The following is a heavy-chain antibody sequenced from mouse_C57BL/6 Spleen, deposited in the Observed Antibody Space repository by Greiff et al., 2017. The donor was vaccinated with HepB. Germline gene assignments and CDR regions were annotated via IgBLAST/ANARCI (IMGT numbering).Heavy chain of an antibody. Sequence: VQLQQPGAELVKPGASVKLSCKASGYTFTSYWMQWVKQRPGQGLEWIGEIDPSDSYTNYNQKFKGKATLTVDTSSSTAYMQLSSLTSEDSAVYDCARSLLRYFDVWGTGTTVTVSS. D-gene: IGHD2-1*01. V-gene: IGHV1-50*01. CDR1: GYTFTSYW. CDR3: ARSLLRYFDV. CDR2: IDPSDSYT. J-gene: IGHJ1*03.